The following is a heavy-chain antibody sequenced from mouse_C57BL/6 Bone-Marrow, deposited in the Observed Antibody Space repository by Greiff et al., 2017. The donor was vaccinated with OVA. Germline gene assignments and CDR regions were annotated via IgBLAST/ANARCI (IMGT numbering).Heavy chain of an antibody. J-gene: IGHJ3*01. CDR3: ARVYQAWFAY. CDR2: ISDGGSYT. V-gene: IGHV5-4*03. CDR1: GFTFSSYA. D-gene: IGHD2-1*01. Sequence: EVMLVESGGGLVKPGGSLTLSCAASGFTFSSYAMSWVRQTPEKRLEWVATISDGGSYTYYPDNVKGRFTISRDNAKNNLYLQLSHLKSEDTAMYYCARVYQAWFAYWGQGTLVTVSA.